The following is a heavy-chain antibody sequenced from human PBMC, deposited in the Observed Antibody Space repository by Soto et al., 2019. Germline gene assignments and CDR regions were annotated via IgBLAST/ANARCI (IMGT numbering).Heavy chain of an antibody. Sequence: SETLSLTCTVSGGSISSSSYYWGWIRQPPGKGLEWIGSIYYSGSTYYNPSLKSRVTISVDTSKNQFSLKLSSVTAADTAVYYCARSYRGRVGRLDYWGQGTLVTVSS. CDR2: IYYSGST. CDR1: GGSISSSSYY. J-gene: IGHJ4*02. CDR3: ARSYRGRVGRLDY. D-gene: IGHD2-2*02. V-gene: IGHV4-39*01.